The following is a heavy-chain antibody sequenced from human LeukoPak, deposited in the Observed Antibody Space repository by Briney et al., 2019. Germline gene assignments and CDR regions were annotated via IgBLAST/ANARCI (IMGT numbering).Heavy chain of an antibody. D-gene: IGHD6-13*01. Sequence: SETLSLTCTVSGGSISSGGYYWSWIRQHPGKGLEWIGYIYYSGSTYYNPPLKSRVTISVDTSKNQFSLKLSSVTAADTAVYYCARGYSSFYFDYWGQGTLVTVSS. V-gene: IGHV4-31*03. J-gene: IGHJ4*02. CDR1: GGSISSGGYY. CDR2: IYYSGST. CDR3: ARGYSSFYFDY.